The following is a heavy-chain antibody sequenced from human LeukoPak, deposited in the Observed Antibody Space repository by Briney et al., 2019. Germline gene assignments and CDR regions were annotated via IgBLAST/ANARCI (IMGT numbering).Heavy chain of an antibody. V-gene: IGHV3-7*01. D-gene: IGHD5-12*01. J-gene: IGHJ4*02. Sequence: GGSLRLSCAASGFTFSSYSMNWVRPAPGKGLAWVANINQGGSVKYYVESVKGRFTISRDDAKNALYVQMNSLRDEDTAVYYCARVGYSGWNLEYWGQGTLVTVSS. CDR3: ARVGYSGWNLEY. CDR1: GFTFSSYS. CDR2: INQGGSVK.